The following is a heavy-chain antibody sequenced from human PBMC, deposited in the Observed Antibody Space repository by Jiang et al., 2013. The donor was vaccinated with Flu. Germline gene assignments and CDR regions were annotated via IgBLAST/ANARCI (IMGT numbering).Heavy chain of an antibody. Sequence: SGAEVKKPGSSVKVSCKASGGTFSSYAISWVRQAPGQGLEWMGGIIPIFGTANYAQKFQGRVTITADESTSTAYMELSSLRSEDTAVYYCAREGEAVIADYDILTGPRGTYFDYWGQGTLVTVSS. CDR3: AREGEAVIADYDILTGPRGTYFDY. CDR2: IIPIFGTA. D-gene: IGHD3-9*01. CDR1: GGTFSSYA. J-gene: IGHJ4*02. V-gene: IGHV1-69*01.